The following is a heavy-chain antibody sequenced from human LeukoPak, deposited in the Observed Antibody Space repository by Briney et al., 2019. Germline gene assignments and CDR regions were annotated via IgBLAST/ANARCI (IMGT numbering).Heavy chain of an antibody. V-gene: IGHV3-13*01. CDR3: ATEIMDVGPHYYNGIDV. D-gene: IGHD3-16*01. CDR1: GLTFSTTD. CDR2: IGTVGDT. Sequence: PGGSLRLSCAASGLTFSTTDLHWVRQGTGKRLEWVSAIGTVGDTYYADSVKGRFTISRDDAKNSLYLQMNSLRAGDTAVYYCATEIMDVGPHYYNGIDVWGQGTTVTVSS. J-gene: IGHJ6*02.